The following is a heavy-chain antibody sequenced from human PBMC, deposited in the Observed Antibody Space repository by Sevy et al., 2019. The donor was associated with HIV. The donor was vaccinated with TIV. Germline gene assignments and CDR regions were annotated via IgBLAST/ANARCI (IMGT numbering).Heavy chain of an antibody. CDR2: ISSSGSTI. D-gene: IGHD3-3*01. V-gene: IGHV3-11*04. CDR3: ARDKYYYDFWSGYSGYYYYGMDV. CDR1: GFTFSDYY. J-gene: IGHJ6*02. Sequence: GGSLRLSCAASGFTFSDYYMSWIRQAPGKGLEWVSYISSSGSTIYYADSVKGRFTISRDNAKNSLYLQMNILRAEDTAVYYCARDKYYYDFWSGYSGYYYYGMDVWGQGTTVTVSS.